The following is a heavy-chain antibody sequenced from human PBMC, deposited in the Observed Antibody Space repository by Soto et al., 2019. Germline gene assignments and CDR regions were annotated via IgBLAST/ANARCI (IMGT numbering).Heavy chain of an antibody. Sequence: GGSLRLSCAASGFTFSSYGMHWVRQAPGKGLEWVAVIWYDGSNKYYADSVKGRFTISRDNSKNTLYLQMNSLRAEDTAVYYCARDRFTVTYYYYMDVWGKGTTVTVSS. V-gene: IGHV3-33*01. CDR3: ARDRFTVTYYYYMDV. CDR1: GFTFSSYG. J-gene: IGHJ6*03. CDR2: IWYDGSNK. D-gene: IGHD4-17*01.